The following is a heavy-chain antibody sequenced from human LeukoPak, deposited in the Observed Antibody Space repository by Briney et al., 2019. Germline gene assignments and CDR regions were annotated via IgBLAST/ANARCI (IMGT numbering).Heavy chain of an antibody. V-gene: IGHV3-33*01. CDR3: ARLGFDP. CDR2: IWYDGSTK. J-gene: IGHJ5*02. CDR1: GFTFSSYG. Sequence: PGRSLRLSCAASGFTFSSYGMHWVRQAPGKGLEWVAVIWYDGSTKYYADSVKGRFTISRDNSKNTLYLQMNSLRAEDTAVYYCARLGFDPWGQGTLVTVSS.